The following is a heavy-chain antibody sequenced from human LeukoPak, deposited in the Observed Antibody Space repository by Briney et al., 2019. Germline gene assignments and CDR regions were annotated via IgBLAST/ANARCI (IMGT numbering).Heavy chain of an antibody. CDR3: ARYKVEGGCDTFHI. D-gene: IGHD3-16*01. J-gene: IGHJ3*02. CDR2: IFYTGNT. V-gene: IGHV4-59*02. CDR1: RGSVHNYF. Sequence: SETLSLTCTVSRGSVHNYFWSWIRQPPRKGLEWIGYIFYTGNTSYNPSLRGRVTMSVDTSRNQFSLNLRSLTAADTAVYYCARYKVEGGCDTFHIWGQGTMVTVSS.